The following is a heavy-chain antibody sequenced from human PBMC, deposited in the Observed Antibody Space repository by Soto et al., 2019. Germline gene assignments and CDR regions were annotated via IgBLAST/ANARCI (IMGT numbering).Heavy chain of an antibody. Sequence: QVQLVQSGAEVKKPGSSVKVSCKASGGTFSSYPISWVRQAPGQGLEWMGSIIPIFGISNYAEKFQGRVTIIEDKPTTTAYMELSSLRFEDTAVYYCAINDYVWGSYRYTQPTDYWGQGTLVTVSS. V-gene: IGHV1-69*02. CDR3: AINDYVWGSYRYTQPTDY. J-gene: IGHJ4*02. CDR2: IIPIFGIS. CDR1: GGTFSSYP. D-gene: IGHD3-16*02.